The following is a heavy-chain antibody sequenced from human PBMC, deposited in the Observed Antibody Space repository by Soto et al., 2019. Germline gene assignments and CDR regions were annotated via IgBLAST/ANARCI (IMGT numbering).Heavy chain of an antibody. CDR1: GFTFSSYG. V-gene: IGHV3-33*01. CDR3: ARDSGEMATMPFGMDV. CDR2: IWYDGSNK. Sequence: PGGSLRLSCAASGFTFSSYGMHWVRQAPGKGLEWVAVIWYDGSNKYYAYSVKGRFTISRDNSKNTLYLQMNSLRAEDTAVYYCARDSGEMATMPFGMDVWGQGTTVTVSS. J-gene: IGHJ6*02. D-gene: IGHD5-12*01.